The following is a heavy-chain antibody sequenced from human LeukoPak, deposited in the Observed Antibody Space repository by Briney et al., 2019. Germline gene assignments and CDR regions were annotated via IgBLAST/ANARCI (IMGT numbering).Heavy chain of an antibody. CDR3: AREVEWELSYFDY. Sequence: GRSLSLSCAASGFTFNSYGMHWVRQAPGKGLQWVAVISYDGSDKYYADSVKGRFTISRDNSKKTLYLQMNSLRAEDTAVYYCAREVEWELSYFDYWGRGTLVTVSS. D-gene: IGHD1-26*01. J-gene: IGHJ4*02. V-gene: IGHV3-30*03. CDR1: GFTFNSYG. CDR2: ISYDGSDK.